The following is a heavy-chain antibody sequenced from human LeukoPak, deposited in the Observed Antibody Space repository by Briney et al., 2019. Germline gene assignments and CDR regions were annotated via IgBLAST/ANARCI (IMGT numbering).Heavy chain of an antibody. J-gene: IGHJ4*02. V-gene: IGHV3-74*01. CDR2: INSDGSST. CDR3: ARPYSSGWYGDFDY. Sequence: AGGSLRLSCAASGFTFSSYWMHWVRQAPGKGLVWVSRINSDGSSTSYADSVKGRFTISRDNSKNTLYLQMNSLRAEDTAVYNCARPYSSGWYGDFDYWGQGTLVTVSS. D-gene: IGHD6-19*01. CDR1: GFTFSSYW.